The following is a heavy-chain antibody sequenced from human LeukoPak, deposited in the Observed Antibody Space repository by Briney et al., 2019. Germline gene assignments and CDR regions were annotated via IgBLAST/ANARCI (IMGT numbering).Heavy chain of an antibody. CDR2: IYSGGST. D-gene: IGHD4-17*01. Sequence: PGESLRLSCAASGFTVSSNYMSWVRQAPGKGLEWVSVIYSGGSTYYADSVKGRFTISRDNSKNTLYLQMNSLRAEDTAVYYCARVGLGDEGFDPWGQGTLVTVSS. CDR1: GFTVSSNY. J-gene: IGHJ5*02. V-gene: IGHV3-66*02. CDR3: ARVGLGDEGFDP.